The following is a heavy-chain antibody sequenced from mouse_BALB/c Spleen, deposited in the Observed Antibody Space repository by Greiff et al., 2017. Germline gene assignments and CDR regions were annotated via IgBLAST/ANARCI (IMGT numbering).Heavy chain of an antibody. J-gene: IGHJ2*01. CDR1: GYTFTSYW. D-gene: IGHD2-1*01. V-gene: IGHV1-7*01. CDR3: APIYYGNYGY. CDR2: INPSTGYT. Sequence: VQLQQSGAELAKPGASVKMSCKASGYTFTSYWMHWVKQRPGQGLEWIGYINPSTGYTEYNQKFKDKATLTADKSSSTAYMQLSSLTSEDSAVYYCAPIYYGNYGYWGQGTTLTVSS.